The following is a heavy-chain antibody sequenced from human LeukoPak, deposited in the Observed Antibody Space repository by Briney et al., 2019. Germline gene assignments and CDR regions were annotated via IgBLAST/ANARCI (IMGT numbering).Heavy chain of an antibody. CDR2: ISSSGSDI. CDR1: GFTFSNYE. CDR3: ARDYGGSSPFDY. Sequence: GGSLRLSCAASGFTFSNYEMHWVRQAPGKGLEWVSYISSSGSDIYYADSVKGRFTISRDNAKNSLYLHMNSLRAEDTAVYYCARDYGGSSPFDYWGQETLVTVSS. V-gene: IGHV3-48*03. D-gene: IGHD4-23*01. J-gene: IGHJ4*02.